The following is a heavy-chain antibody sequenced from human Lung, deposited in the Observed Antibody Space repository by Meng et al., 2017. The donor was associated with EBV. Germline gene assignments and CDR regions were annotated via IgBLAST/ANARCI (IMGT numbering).Heavy chain of an antibody. CDR3: ARGEVVVPDAGFV. CDR1: GFTFSSYW. CDR2: INSDGSST. Sequence: VQLVESGXGVVQPXKSLRLSCAASGFTFSSYWMHWVRQAPGKGLVWVSRINSDGSSTSYADSVKGRFTISRDNAKNTLYLQMNSLRAEDTAVYYCARGEVVVPDAGFVWGQGTLVTVSS. J-gene: IGHJ4*02. D-gene: IGHD2-2*01. V-gene: IGHV3-74*02.